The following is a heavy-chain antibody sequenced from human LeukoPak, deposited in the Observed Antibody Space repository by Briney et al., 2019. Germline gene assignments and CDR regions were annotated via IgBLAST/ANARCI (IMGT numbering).Heavy chain of an antibody. V-gene: IGHV3-33*01. J-gene: IGHJ4*02. D-gene: IGHD5-18*01. CDR1: GFTFSTYV. CDR2: IWHDESNK. CDR3: ARDRGYTYGHPLDY. Sequence: TGGSLRLSCAASGFTFSTYVIHWVRQAPGKGLEWVALIWHDESNKYYGDSVKDRCTISRDNSKNTLYLQMDSLRDEDTAVYYCARDRGYTYGHPLDYWGQGTLVTVSS.